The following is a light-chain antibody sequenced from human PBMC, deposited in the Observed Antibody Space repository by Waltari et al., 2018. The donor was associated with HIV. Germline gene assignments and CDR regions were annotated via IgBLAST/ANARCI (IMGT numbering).Light chain of an antibody. CDR3: VSYTEKDTFLL. CDR2: DVT. CDR1: SNDIGPYNF. Sequence: QSALPQPPSASGSPGQSVAISCTGSSNDIGPYNFVSWYQHHPGKAPKLIIYDVTRRPPGIPDRFSGTKSGYTASLTVSDLQVEDEADYYCVSYTEKDTFLLFGGGTKLAV. V-gene: IGLV2-8*01. J-gene: IGLJ2*01.